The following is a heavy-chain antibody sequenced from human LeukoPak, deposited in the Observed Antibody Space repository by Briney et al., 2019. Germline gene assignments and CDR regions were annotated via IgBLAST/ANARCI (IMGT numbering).Heavy chain of an antibody. J-gene: IGHJ6*02. CDR2: ISSSSTI. V-gene: IGHV3-48*01. CDR1: GFTFSSYS. CDR3: ARASLYYYYGMDV. Sequence: GGSLRLSCAASGFTFSSYSMNWVRQAPGKGLEWVSYISSSSTIYYADSVKGRFTISRDNAKNSLYLQMNSLGAEDTAVYYCARASLYYYYGMDVWGQGTTVTVSS.